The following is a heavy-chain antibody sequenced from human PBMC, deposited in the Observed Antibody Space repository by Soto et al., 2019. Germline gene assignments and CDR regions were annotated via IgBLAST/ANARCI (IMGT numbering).Heavy chain of an antibody. CDR3: AKDLQSYGDYDYYCYGMDV. Sequence: QVQLVESGGSEVQPGRSLTISCAASGFTFNTYGMHWVRQTPGKGLEWVAVISYDGTNKFYSDSVKGRFTISRDNFKNTLTLQMNSLRADGTAVYSCAKDLQSYGDYDYYCYGMDVWGLGTRVTVSS. CDR2: ISYDGTNK. D-gene: IGHD4-17*01. CDR1: GFTFNTYG. J-gene: IGHJ6*02. V-gene: IGHV3-30*18.